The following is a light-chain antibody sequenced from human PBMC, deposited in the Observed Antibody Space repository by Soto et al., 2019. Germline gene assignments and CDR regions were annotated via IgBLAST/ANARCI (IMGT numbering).Light chain of an antibody. CDR1: KSVLYSSNNKNY. Sequence: IVMTPSPDSLAVSLGERSTINCKYSKSVLYSSNNKNYLAWYQQKPGQPPKLLIYWASTRESGVPDRFSGSGSGTAFTLTISSLQAEDVAVYYCQQYYSTPLNFGGGTKVDIK. CDR2: WAS. CDR3: QQYYSTPLN. V-gene: IGKV4-1*01. J-gene: IGKJ4*01.